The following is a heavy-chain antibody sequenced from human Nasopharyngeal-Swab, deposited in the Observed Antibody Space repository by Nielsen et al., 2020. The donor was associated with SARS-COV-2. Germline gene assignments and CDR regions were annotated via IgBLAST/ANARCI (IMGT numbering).Heavy chain of an antibody. D-gene: IGHD1-26*01. CDR1: GYTFRSYA. V-gene: IGHV7-4-1*02. Sequence: ASGKVSCKASGYTFRSYAMNWVRQAPGQGLEWMGWINTNTGNPTYAQGFTGRFVFSLDTSVSTAYLQISSLKAEDTAVYYCARSIVGATTRFDYWGQGTLVTVSS. J-gene: IGHJ4*02. CDR2: INTNTGNP. CDR3: ARSIVGATTRFDY.